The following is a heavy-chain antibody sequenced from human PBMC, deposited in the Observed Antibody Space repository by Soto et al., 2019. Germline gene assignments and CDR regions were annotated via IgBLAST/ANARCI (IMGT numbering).Heavy chain of an antibody. CDR1: GYTFTGYY. CDR3: ARSPAPLSYDSSGYYQV. J-gene: IGHJ4*02. V-gene: IGHV1-2*04. D-gene: IGHD3-22*01. Sequence: ASVKVSCKASGYTFTGYYMHWVRQAPGQGLEWMGRINPNSGGTNYAQKFQGWVTMTRDTSISTAYMELSRLRSDDTAVYYCARSPAPLSYDSSGYYQVWGQGTLVTVSS. CDR2: INPNSGGT.